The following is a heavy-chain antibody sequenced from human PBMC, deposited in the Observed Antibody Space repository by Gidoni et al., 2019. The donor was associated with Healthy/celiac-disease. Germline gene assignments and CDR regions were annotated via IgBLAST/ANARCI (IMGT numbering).Heavy chain of an antibody. CDR2: INHSGST. Sequence: QVQLQQWGAGLLKPSETLSLTCAVYGGSFSGYYWSWIRKPPGKGLEWIGEINHSGSTNYNPSLKSRVTIAVDTSKNQFSLKLRSVTAADTAVYYCARGRVAAAGHDAFDIWGQGTMVTVSS. J-gene: IGHJ3*02. CDR1: GGSFSGYY. CDR3: ARGRVAAAGHDAFDI. D-gene: IGHD6-13*01. V-gene: IGHV4-34*01.